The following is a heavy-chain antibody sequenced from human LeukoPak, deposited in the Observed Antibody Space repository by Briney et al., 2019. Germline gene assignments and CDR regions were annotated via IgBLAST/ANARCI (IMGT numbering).Heavy chain of an antibody. CDR1: GGTFSSYA. CDR2: IIPIFGTA. Sequence: SVKVSCKASGGTFSSYAISWVRQAPGQGLEWMGGIIPIFGTANYAQKFQGRVTITADESTSTAYMELSSLRSDDTAVYYCARDENYDIFTRWFDPWGQGTLVTVSS. CDR3: ARDENYDIFTRWFDP. V-gene: IGHV1-69*13. D-gene: IGHD3-9*01. J-gene: IGHJ5*02.